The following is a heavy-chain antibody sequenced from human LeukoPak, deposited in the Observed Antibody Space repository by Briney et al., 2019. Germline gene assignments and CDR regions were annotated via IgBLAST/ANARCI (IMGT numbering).Heavy chain of an antibody. D-gene: IGHD4-11*01. CDR1: GFTFSSSV. J-gene: IGHJ4*02. Sequence: GGSLRLSCAASGFTFSSSVMSWVRQAPGKGLEWVSIISDSGGNTYYADSVKGRFTISSDNYKNTLFLQMNSLRAEDTAIYYCAKYRSFEYWGQGTLVTVSS. CDR2: ISDSGGNT. V-gene: IGHV3-23*01. CDR3: AKYRSFEY.